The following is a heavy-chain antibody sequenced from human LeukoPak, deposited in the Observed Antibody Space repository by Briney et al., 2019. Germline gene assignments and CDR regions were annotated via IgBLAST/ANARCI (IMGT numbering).Heavy chain of an antibody. CDR3: ASSPAGRYTFEY. V-gene: IGHV3-72*01. CDR2: SRNKANSYTT. J-gene: IGHJ4*02. Sequence: GGSLRLSCAAYGFTFSDRYMDWVRQAPGKGLEWVGRSRNKANSYTTEYAASVKGRFTVSRDDSNNSLYLQMNSLKTEDTAVYYCASSPAGRYTFEYWGQGTLVTVSS. CDR1: GFTFSDRY. D-gene: IGHD1-26*01.